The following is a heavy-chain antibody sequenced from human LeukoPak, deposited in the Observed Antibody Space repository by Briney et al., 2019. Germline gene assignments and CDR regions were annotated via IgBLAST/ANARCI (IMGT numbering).Heavy chain of an antibody. J-gene: IGHJ5*02. CDR1: GGSISSSSYY. D-gene: IGHD4-17*01. CDR2: IYYSGST. CDR3: ARPRGDYGDSNDWFDP. Sequence: SETLSLTCTVSGGSISSSSYYWGWIRQPPGKGLEWIGSIYYSGSTYYNPSLKSRVTISVDTSKNQFSLKLSSVTAADTAVYYCARPRGDYGDSNDWFDPWGQGTLVTVSS. V-gene: IGHV4-39*01.